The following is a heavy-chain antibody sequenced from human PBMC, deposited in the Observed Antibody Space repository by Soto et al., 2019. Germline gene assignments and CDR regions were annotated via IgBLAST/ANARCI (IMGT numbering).Heavy chain of an antibody. D-gene: IGHD3-10*01. CDR1: GFTFSSYA. CDR2: ISGGGGST. CDR3: ARAYGSGTNDY. V-gene: IGHV3-23*01. Sequence: GGSLRLSCAASGFTFSSYAMSWVRQAPGKGLEWVSAISGGGGSTYYADSVKGRFTISRDNSKNTLYLQMNSLRAEDTAVYYCARAYGSGTNDYWGQGTLVTVSS. J-gene: IGHJ4*02.